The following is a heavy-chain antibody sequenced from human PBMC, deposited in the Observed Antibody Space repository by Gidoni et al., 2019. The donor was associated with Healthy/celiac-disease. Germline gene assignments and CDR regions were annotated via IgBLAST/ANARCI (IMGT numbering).Heavy chain of an antibody. Sequence: QVQLQESGPGLVKPSETLSLTCTVSGGSISSYYWSWIRQPPGKGLEWIGYIYYSGSTNYNPSLKSRVTISVDTSKNQFSLKLSSVTAADTAVYYCARVTRDYDFWSGYYTTGSWFDPWGQGTLVTVSS. V-gene: IGHV4-59*01. CDR2: IYYSGST. CDR3: ARVTRDYDFWSGYYTTGSWFDP. J-gene: IGHJ5*02. D-gene: IGHD3-3*01. CDR1: GGSISSYY.